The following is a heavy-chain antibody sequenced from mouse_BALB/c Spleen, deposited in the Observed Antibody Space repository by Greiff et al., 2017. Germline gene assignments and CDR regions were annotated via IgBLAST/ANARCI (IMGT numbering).Heavy chain of an antibody. D-gene: IGHD4-1*02. Sequence: EVHLVESGGGLVQPGGSRKLSCAASGFTFSSFGMHWVRQAPEKGLEWVAYISSGSSTIYYADTVKGRFTISRDNPKDTLFLQMTSLRSEDTAMYYCASPNWDGDYAMDYWGQGTSVTVSS. CDR1: GFTFSSFG. CDR2: ISSGSSTI. V-gene: IGHV5-17*02. CDR3: ASPNWDGDYAMDY. J-gene: IGHJ4*01.